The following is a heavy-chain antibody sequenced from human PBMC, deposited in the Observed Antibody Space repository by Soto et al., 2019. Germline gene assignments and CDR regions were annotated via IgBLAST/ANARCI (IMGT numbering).Heavy chain of an antibody. D-gene: IGHD6-13*01. CDR1: GFTVCSYA. Sequence: HPGGSLRLSCAASGFTVCSYAMSWVRQAPGKGLERVSHISDGSAYTYFADSVKGRFTISRDNSKNTVFLQMNSLRAEDTAVYYCAKSLWGYSSSWHSFDYWGQGALVTVSS. CDR2: ISDGSAYT. CDR3: AKSLWGYSSSWHSFDY. J-gene: IGHJ4*02. V-gene: IGHV3-23*01.